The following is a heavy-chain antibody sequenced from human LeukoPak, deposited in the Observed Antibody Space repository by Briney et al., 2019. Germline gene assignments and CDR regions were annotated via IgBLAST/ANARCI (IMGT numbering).Heavy chain of an antibody. CDR3: VRVNYDILTGSGGYGMDV. CDR1: GYSFTSYW. V-gene: IGHV5-10-1*01. Sequence: GESLRISCKGSGYSFTSYWISWVRQMPGKGLEWMGRIDPSDSYTNYSPSFQGHVTISADKSISTAYLQWSSLKASDTAMYYCVRVNYDILTGSGGYGMDVWGKGTTVTVSS. CDR2: IDPSDSYT. J-gene: IGHJ6*04. D-gene: IGHD3-9*01.